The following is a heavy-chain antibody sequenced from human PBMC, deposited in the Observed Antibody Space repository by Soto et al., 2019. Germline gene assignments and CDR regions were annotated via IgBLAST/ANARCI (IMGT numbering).Heavy chain of an antibody. CDR3: ARTQRGYYYYYYGMDV. J-gene: IGHJ6*02. D-gene: IGHD2-15*01. CDR1: GGSFSGYY. Sequence: SETLSLTCAVYGGSFSGYYWSWIRQPPGKGLEWIGEINHSGSTNYNPSLKSRVTISVDTSKNQFSLKLSSVTAADTAVYYCARTQRGYYYYYYGMDVWGQGTTVTVS. V-gene: IGHV4-34*01. CDR2: INHSGST.